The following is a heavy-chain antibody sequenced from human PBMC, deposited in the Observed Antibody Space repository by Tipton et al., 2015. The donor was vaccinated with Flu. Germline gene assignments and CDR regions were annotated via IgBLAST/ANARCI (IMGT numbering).Heavy chain of an antibody. D-gene: IGHD1-14*01. Sequence: TLSLTCTVSGGSMNNYHWSWIRQPPGKGLEWIGYVYSGGATEYNPSLKSRVTMLVDTSMNQISLNLRAVTAADTAVYYCARQHTINTGYYFSHLDVWGKGATVIVSS. J-gene: IGHJ6*03. CDR1: GGSMNNYH. V-gene: IGHV4-4*09. CDR3: ARQHTINTGYYFSHLDV. CDR2: VYSGGAT.